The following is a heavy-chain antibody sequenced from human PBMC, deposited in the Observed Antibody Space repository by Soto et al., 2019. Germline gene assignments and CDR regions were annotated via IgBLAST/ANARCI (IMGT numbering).Heavy chain of an antibody. Sequence: HVTLKESGPVLVKPTETLTLTCTVSGFSLSNGKVGVSWIRQPPGQALEWLAHIFSNDEKSYRTSLKSRLTTSEDNAKSQVVLTMTNVDPVDTATYYCARILFGRSVAGGYFYMDVWGKGTTVTVSS. J-gene: IGHJ6*03. V-gene: IGHV2-26*01. CDR2: IFSNDEK. CDR1: GFSLSNGKVG. CDR3: ARILFGRSVAGGYFYMDV. D-gene: IGHD6-19*01.